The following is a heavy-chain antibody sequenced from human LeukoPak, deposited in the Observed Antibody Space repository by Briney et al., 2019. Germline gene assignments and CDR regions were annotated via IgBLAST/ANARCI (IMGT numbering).Heavy chain of an antibody. J-gene: IGHJ3*02. CDR3: ASVDDLDAFAM. Sequence: GGSLRLSCAASGLTFSGYPIHWVRQTPGKGLEWVAVISDDGNSKYYLQSVKGRFTISRDNSKNTLYLEMNSLRDEDTAVYYCASVDDLDAFAMWGQGTLVAVSS. D-gene: IGHD5-12*01. V-gene: IGHV3-30*04. CDR1: GLTFSGYP. CDR2: ISDDGNSK.